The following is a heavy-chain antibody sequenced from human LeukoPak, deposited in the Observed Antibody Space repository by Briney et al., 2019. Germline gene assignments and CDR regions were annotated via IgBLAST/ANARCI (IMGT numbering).Heavy chain of an antibody. J-gene: IGHJ4*02. V-gene: IGHV1-69*13. CDR3: VGSYYYDSSGYYYWYY. CDR1: GGTFSSYA. Sequence: ASVKVSCKASGGTFSSYAISWVRQAPGQGLEWMGGIIPIFGTANYAQKFQGRVTITADESTSTAYMELSSLRSEDTAVYYCVGSYYYDSSGYYYWYYWGQGTLVTVSS. CDR2: IIPIFGTA. D-gene: IGHD3-22*01.